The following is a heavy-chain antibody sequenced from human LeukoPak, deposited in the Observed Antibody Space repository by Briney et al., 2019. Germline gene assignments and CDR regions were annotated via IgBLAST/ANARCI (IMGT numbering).Heavy chain of an antibody. CDR2: IYPDSGGK. CDR1: GYTFTDYY. V-gene: IGHV1-2*02. D-gene: IGHD3-10*01. Sequence: ASVKVSCKASGYTFTDYYMHWVRQAPGHGLEWMGWIYPDSGGKNYAQKFQGRVTMTRDTSISTAYMGLSGLTSDDTAVYYCARGRSDYYLDSWGQGTLVTVSS. CDR3: ARGRSDYYLDS. J-gene: IGHJ4*02.